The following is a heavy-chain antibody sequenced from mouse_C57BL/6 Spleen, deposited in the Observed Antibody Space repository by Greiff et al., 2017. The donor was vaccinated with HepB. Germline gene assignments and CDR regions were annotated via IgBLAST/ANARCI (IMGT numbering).Heavy chain of an antibody. J-gene: IGHJ2*01. V-gene: IGHV1-53*01. CDR3: ARCDWEGDYFDY. CDR2: INPSNGGT. CDR1: GYTFTSYW. Sequence: QVQLKQPGTELVKPGASVKLSCKASGYTFTSYWMHWVKQRPGQGLEWIGNINPSNGGTNYNEKFKSKATLTVDKSSSTAYMQLSSLTSEDSAVYYCARCDWEGDYFDYWGQGTTLTVSS. D-gene: IGHD4-1*01.